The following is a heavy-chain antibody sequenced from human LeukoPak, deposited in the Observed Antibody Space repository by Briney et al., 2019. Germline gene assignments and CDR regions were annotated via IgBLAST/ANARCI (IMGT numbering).Heavy chain of an antibody. CDR3: ARAGIPDAFDI. Sequence: SETLSLTCTVSGGSISSYYWSWIRQPPGKGLEWIGYIYYSGSTNYNPSLKSRVTISVETSKNQFSLKLRSVTAADTAVYHCARAGIPDAFDIWGQGTMVTVSS. CDR2: IYYSGST. V-gene: IGHV4-59*08. CDR1: GGSISSYY. J-gene: IGHJ3*02.